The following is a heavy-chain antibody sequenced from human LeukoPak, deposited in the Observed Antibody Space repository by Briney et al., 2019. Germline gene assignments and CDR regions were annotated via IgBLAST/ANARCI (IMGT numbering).Heavy chain of an antibody. V-gene: IGHV3-30*03. CDR3: AREVAAAGVNFDY. CDR2: ISYDGSDK. Sequence: QPGRSLRLSCAASGFSFSRNGMHWVRQAPGKGLEWVAVISYDGSDKYHADSVKGRFTISRDNSKNTLYLQMNSLRAEDTAVYYCAREVAAAGVNFDYWGQGTLVTVSS. D-gene: IGHD6-13*01. CDR1: GFSFSRNG. J-gene: IGHJ4*02.